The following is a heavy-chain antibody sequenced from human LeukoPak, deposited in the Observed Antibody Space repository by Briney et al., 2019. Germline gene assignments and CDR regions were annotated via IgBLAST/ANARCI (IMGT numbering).Heavy chain of an antibody. J-gene: IGHJ4*02. D-gene: IGHD6-13*01. CDR3: AKPLSAASGTVFDY. V-gene: IGHV3-23*01. CDR1: GFTFSTYA. CDR2: ISGSGSTT. Sequence: GGSLRLSCAASGFTFSTYAMSWVRQAPGKGLEWVSAISGSGSTTYYADSVKGRFTISRDISKNTLYLQMNSLRDEDTAVYYCAKPLSAASGTVFDYWGQGTLVTVSS.